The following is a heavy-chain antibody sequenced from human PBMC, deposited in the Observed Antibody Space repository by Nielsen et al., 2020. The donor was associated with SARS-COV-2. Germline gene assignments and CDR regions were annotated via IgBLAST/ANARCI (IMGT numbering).Heavy chain of an antibody. CDR2: IYYSGST. J-gene: IGHJ5*02. D-gene: IGHD2-2*01. V-gene: IGHV4-30-4*01. Sequence: PGKGLEWIGYIYYSGSTYYNPSLKSRVTISVDRSKNQFSLKLSSVTAADTAVYYCARGSIVVVPAAMPAWFDPWGQGTLVTVSS. CDR3: ARGSIVVVPAAMPAWFDP.